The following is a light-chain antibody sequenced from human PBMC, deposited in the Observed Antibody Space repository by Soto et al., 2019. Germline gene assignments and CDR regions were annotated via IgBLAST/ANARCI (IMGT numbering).Light chain of an antibody. CDR3: SSHAGSSVG. CDR2: DVT. J-gene: IGLJ1*01. CDR1: SSDVGGYNY. Sequence: ALTQPRSVSGSPGQSVTISCTGTSSDVGGYNYVSWYQQHPGKAPKLMIYDVTTRPSGVPDRFSGSKSGNTASLTISGLQAEDEADYYCSSHAGSSVGFGSGTKVTVL. V-gene: IGLV2-11*01.